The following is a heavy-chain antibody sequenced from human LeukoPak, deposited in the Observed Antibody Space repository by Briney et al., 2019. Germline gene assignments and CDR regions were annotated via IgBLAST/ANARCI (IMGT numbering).Heavy chain of an antibody. CDR2: ISYDGSNK. J-gene: IGHJ6*02. V-gene: IGHV3-30*18. CDR1: GFTFSSYG. Sequence: GGSLRLSCAASGFTFSSYGMNWVRQAPGKGLEWVAVISYDGSNKYYADSVKGRFTISRDNSKNTLYLQMNSLRAEDTAVYYCAKGPEFWSGYYGGYYYYGMDVWGQGTTVTVSS. D-gene: IGHD3-3*01. CDR3: AKGPEFWSGYYGGYYYYGMDV.